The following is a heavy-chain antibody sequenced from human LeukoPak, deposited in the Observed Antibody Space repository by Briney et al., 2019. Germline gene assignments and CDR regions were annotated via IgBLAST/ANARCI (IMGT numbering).Heavy chain of an antibody. CDR2: IYLDGST. J-gene: IGHJ4*02. D-gene: IGHD5-18*01. Sequence: SETLSLTCTVSGGSISSYYWSWIRQPPGKGLEWIGEIYLDGSTNYNPSLKSRVTISMDKSKNQLSLKLNFVTAADTAVYYCARDRGGYTYSHDYWGQGTLVTVSS. CDR3: ARDRGGYTYSHDY. CDR1: GGSISSYY. V-gene: IGHV4-59*12.